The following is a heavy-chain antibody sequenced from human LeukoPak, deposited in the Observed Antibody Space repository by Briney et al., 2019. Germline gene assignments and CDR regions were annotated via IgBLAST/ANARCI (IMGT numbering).Heavy chain of an antibody. V-gene: IGHV3-9*01. CDR3: AKTYGDYNRDYYYYGMDV. Sequence: GGSLRLSCAASGFTFDDYAMHWVRHAPGKGLEWVSGISWNSGSIGYADSVKGRFTISRDNAKNSLYLQMNSLRAEDTALYYCAKTYGDYNRDYYYYGMDVWGQGTTVTVSS. D-gene: IGHD4-17*01. CDR2: ISWNSGSI. J-gene: IGHJ6*02. CDR1: GFTFDDYA.